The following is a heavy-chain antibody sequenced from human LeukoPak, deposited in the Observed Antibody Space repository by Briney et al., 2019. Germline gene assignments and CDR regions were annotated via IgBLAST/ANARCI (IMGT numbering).Heavy chain of an antibody. J-gene: IGHJ6*03. D-gene: IGHD6-13*01. CDR2: IYYSGST. Sequence: SETLSLTCTVPGGSISSHYWSWIRRPPGKGLEWIGYIYYSGSTNYNPSLKSRVTISVDTSKNQFSLKLSSVTAADTAVYYCARASSAAGFRGYMDVWGKGTTVTVSS. V-gene: IGHV4-59*11. CDR1: GGSISSHY. CDR3: ARASSAAGFRGYMDV.